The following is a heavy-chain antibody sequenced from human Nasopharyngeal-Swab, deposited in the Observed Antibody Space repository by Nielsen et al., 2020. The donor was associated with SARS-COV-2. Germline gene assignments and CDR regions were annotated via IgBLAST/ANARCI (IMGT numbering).Heavy chain of an antibody. CDR1: GGSFSGYY. J-gene: IGHJ6*02. V-gene: IGHV4-34*01. D-gene: IGHD2-2*01. CDR2: INHSGST. Sequence: SETLSLTCAVYGGSFSGYYWSWIRQPPGKGLDWIGEINHSGSTKYNPSLKGRVNISVDTSKNQFSLKVSSVTAADTAVYYCARGGYYCSSTSCYYYSGYYYGMDVWGQGTTVTVSS. CDR3: ARGGYYCSSTSCYYYSGYYYGMDV.